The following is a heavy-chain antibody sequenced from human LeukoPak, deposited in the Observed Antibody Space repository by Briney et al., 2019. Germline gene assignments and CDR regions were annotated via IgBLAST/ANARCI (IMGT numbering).Heavy chain of an antibody. CDR2: IKEDGSVK. CDR3: AASLTMFDY. Sequence: GGSLRLSCAPSGFTFSRYLMRWVRQAPGKGLEWVANIKEDGSVKYYVESVRGRFTISRDNAKNSLYLQMNSLRAEDTAVYYCAASLTMFDYWGQGTLVTVSS. J-gene: IGHJ4*02. CDR1: GFTFSRYL. D-gene: IGHD3-10*01. V-gene: IGHV3-7*02.